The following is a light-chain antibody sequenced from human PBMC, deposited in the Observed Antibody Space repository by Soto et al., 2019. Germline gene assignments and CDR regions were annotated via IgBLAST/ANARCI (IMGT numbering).Light chain of an antibody. Sequence: QSALTQPASVSGSPGQSITISCTGTSSDIGGYKHVSWYQQHPGKAPKLMIYEVSNRPSGVSNRFSGSKSGNTASLTISVLQAEDEADYYCSSYTTSSTQVFGTGTKLTVL. CDR3: SSYTTSSTQV. CDR2: EVS. CDR1: SSDIGGYKH. V-gene: IGLV2-14*01. J-gene: IGLJ1*01.